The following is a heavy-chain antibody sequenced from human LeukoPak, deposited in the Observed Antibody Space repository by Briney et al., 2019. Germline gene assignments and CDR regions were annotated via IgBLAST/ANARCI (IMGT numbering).Heavy chain of an antibody. Sequence: GGSLRLSCAASGFTFSSYAMSWVRQAPGKGLEWVSAISGSGGSTYYADSVKGRFTISRDDSKNTLYLQMNSLRAEDTAVYYCAKDSLDYGDYVEALGANFRYYYGMDVWGQGTTVTVSS. CDR2: ISGSGGST. CDR1: GFTFSSYA. V-gene: IGHV3-23*01. J-gene: IGHJ6*02. CDR3: AKDSLDYGDYVEALGANFRYYYGMDV. D-gene: IGHD4-17*01.